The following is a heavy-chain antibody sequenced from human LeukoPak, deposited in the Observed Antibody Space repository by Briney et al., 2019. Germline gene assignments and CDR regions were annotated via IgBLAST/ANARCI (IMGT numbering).Heavy chain of an antibody. CDR2: IKSDGSSS. J-gene: IGHJ4*02. CDR3: VRDLDLGGYSSFEY. D-gene: IGHD4-23*01. V-gene: IGHV3-74*01. Sequence: PGGSLRLSCAASGFTFSSYFWMHWVRPGPGKGLVWVSRIKSDGSSSTYADSVKGRFTISRDNAKNSLYLQMNTLRAEDTAVYYCVRDLDLGGYSSFEYWGQGTLVTVSS. CDR1: GFTFSSYFW.